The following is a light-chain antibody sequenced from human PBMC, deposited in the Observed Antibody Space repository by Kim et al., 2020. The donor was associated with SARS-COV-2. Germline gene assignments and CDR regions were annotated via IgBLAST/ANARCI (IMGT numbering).Light chain of an antibody. V-gene: IGLV2-14*03. J-gene: IGLJ2*01. CDR2: DVS. CDR1: SSDVGGYRY. Sequence: QSDLTQPASVSGSPGQSITISCTGTSSDVGGYRYVSWYQQHPDKAPKLMIYDVSNRPSGVSNRFSGSKSDNTASLAISGLQAEDEADYYCSSYTSSNTLVFGGGTQLTVL. CDR3: SSYTSSNTLV.